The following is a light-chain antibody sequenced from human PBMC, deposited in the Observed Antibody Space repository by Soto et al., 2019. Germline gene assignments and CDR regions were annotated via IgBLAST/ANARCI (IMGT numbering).Light chain of an antibody. CDR2: GNS. CDR1: SSNIGAGYD. J-gene: IGLJ2*01. V-gene: IGLV1-40*01. Sequence: QPVLTQPPSVSGAPGQRVTISCTGSSSNIGAGYDVHWYQQLPGTAPKLHIYGNSNRPSGVPDRFSGSKSGTSASLAITGLQAEDEADYYCQSYDSSLSGSVVFGGGTK. CDR3: QSYDSSLSGSVV.